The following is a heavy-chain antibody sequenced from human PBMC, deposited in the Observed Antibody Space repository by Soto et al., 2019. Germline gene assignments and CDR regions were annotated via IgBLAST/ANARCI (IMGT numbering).Heavy chain of an antibody. J-gene: IGHJ4*02. Sequence: EVQLLESGGDLVQPGGSLSLSCAASGFTFSSYAMSWVRQAPGKGLEWVSTISGRGDDTYYTDSVKGRFTISSDNSKNTLYVPMNSLRAEDTAVYYCARAQPTYSSSYFDYWGQGTLVTVSS. CDR1: GFTFSSYA. D-gene: IGHD3-22*01. CDR3: ARAQPTYSSSYFDY. CDR2: ISGRGDDT. V-gene: IGHV3-23*01.